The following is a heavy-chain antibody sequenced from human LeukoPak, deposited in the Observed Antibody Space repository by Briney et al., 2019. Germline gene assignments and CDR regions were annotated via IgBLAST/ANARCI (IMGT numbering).Heavy chain of an antibody. CDR3: GREPEAGWFDP. J-gene: IGHJ5*02. V-gene: IGHV1-2*02. CDR1: GYTFTGYY. Sequence: ASVKVSCKASGYTFTGYYMHWVRQAPGQGLEWMGWINPNSGGTNYAQKFQGRVTMTRDTSISTAYMELSRLGSDDTAVYYCGREPEAGWFDPWGQGTLVTVSS. CDR2: INPNSGGT. D-gene: IGHD1-14*01.